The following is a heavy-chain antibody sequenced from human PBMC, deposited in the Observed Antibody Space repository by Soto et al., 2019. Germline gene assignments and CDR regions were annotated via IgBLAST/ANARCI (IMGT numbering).Heavy chain of an antibody. CDR1: GFTFSSYS. J-gene: IGHJ6*03. CDR2: ISSSSSTI. V-gene: IGHV3-48*01. CDR3: ARRMAAAGSGYYYYYMDV. D-gene: IGHD6-13*01. Sequence: EVQLVESGGGLVQPGGSLRLSCAASGFTFSSYSMNWVRQAPGKGLEWVSYISSSSSTIYYADSVKGRFTISRDNAKNSLYLQMNSLRAEDTAVYYCARRMAAAGSGYYYYYMDVWGKGTTVTVSS.